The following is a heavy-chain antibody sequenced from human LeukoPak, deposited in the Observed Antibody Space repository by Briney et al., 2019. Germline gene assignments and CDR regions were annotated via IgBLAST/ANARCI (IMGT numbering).Heavy chain of an antibody. V-gene: IGHV3-13*01. D-gene: IGHD1-14*01. Sequence: PGGSLRLSCGASGFPFSNYDMHWVRQAPGKGLDWVSAIDTVGNTYYSGSVKGRFTISRENAQNSLFLQMHSLRDGDTALYYCIRIRTREHQYGMDVWGQGNTVTVSS. CDR2: IDTVGNT. CDR3: IRIRTREHQYGMDV. CDR1: GFPFSNYD. J-gene: IGHJ6*02.